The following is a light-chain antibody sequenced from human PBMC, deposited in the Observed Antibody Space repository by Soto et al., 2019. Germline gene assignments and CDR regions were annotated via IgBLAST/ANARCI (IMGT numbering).Light chain of an antibody. V-gene: IGLV1-40*01. J-gene: IGLJ2*01. CDR1: SSSIGAGYD. CDR3: QSYDSSLSGNVV. Sequence: QLVLTQPPSVSGAPGQRVTISCTGSSSSIGAGYDVHWYQQLPGTAPKLLIYANSNRPSGVPDRFSGSKSGTSASLAITGLQAEDEADYYCQSYDSSLSGNVVFGGGTKLTVL. CDR2: ANS.